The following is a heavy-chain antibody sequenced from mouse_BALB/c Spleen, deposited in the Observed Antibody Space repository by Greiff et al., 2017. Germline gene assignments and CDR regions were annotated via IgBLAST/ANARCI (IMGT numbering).Heavy chain of an antibody. Sequence: QVQLQQPGAELVRPGASVKLSCKASGYTFTSYWINWVKQRPGQGLEWIGNIYPSDSYTNYNQKFKDKATLTVDKSSSTAYMQLSSPTSEDSAVYYCTTLSDYWGQGTTLTVSS. CDR2: IYPSDSYT. D-gene: IGHD6-1*01. CDR1: GYTFTSYW. J-gene: IGHJ2*01. CDR3: TTLSDY. V-gene: IGHV1-69*02.